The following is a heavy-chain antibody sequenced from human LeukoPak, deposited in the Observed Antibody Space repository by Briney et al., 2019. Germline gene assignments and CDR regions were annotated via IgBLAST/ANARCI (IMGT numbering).Heavy chain of an antibody. CDR3: ARDRGAIFGVVIHDY. D-gene: IGHD3-3*01. V-gene: IGHV1-2*02. J-gene: IGHJ4*02. CDR1: GYTFTGYY. Sequence: GASVKVSCKASGYTFTGYYMHWVRQAPGQGLEWMGWINPNSGGTNYAQKFQGRVTMTRDTSISTAYMELSRLRSDDTAVYYCARDRGAIFGVVIHDYWGQGTLVTVSS. CDR2: INPNSGGT.